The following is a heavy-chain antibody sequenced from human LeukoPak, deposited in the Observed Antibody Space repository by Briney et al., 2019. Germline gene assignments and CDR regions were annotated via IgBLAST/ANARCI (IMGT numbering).Heavy chain of an antibody. CDR2: IHYSGST. D-gene: IGHD5-12*01. CDR3: ATRYCPYSGCNFFPHY. J-gene: IGHJ4*02. V-gene: IGHV4-39*01. Sequence: SETLSLTCTVSGGSISSSGYFWGWIRQPPGKGLERIGNIHYSGSTYYNPSLKSRVTISVDTPKNQFSLKLTSVTAADTAMYYCATRYCPYSGCNFFPHYWGQGTLVTVSS. CDR1: GGSISSSGYF.